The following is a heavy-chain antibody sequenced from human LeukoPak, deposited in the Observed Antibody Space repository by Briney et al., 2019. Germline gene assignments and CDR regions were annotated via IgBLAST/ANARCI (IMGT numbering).Heavy chain of an antibody. CDR1: GGSFSGYY. D-gene: IGHD6-6*01. Sequence: PSETLSLTCAVYGGSFSGYYWSWIRQPPGKGLEWIGEINHSGSTNYNPSLKSRVTISVDTSKNQFSLKLSSVTAADTAVYYCARGHRPRWFDPWGQGTLVTVYS. CDR3: ARGHRPRWFDP. J-gene: IGHJ5*02. CDR2: INHSGST. V-gene: IGHV4-34*01.